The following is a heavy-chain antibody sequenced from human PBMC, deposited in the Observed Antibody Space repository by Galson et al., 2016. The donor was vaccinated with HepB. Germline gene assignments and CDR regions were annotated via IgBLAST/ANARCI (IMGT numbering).Heavy chain of an antibody. V-gene: IGHV3-21*01. CDR2: ISSGSSYI. J-gene: IGHJ3*02. CDR1: GFTFTRCN. D-gene: IGHD6-13*01. Sequence: SLRLSCATSGFTFTRCNMNRVRQAPGKELQWGSSISSGSSYIYYADSVKGRFTISRDNVKKSLYLQMGSLRPEDTAVYYCARVREQQLLDAFDIWGEGTMVTVSS. CDR3: ARVREQQLLDAFDI.